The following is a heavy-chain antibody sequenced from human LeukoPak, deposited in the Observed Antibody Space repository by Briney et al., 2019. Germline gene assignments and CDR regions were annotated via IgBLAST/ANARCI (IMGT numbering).Heavy chain of an antibody. CDR1: GFTISSYS. Sequence: GGSLRLSCAASGFTISSYSMNWVRQAPGKGLEWVSHITASGTAMFYADSVKGRFTISRDNAKNSLYLQMNSLRDEDTAVYYCASSGSYRFDYWGQGTLVTVSS. CDR2: ITASGTAM. J-gene: IGHJ4*02. CDR3: ASSGSYRFDY. V-gene: IGHV3-48*02. D-gene: IGHD1-26*01.